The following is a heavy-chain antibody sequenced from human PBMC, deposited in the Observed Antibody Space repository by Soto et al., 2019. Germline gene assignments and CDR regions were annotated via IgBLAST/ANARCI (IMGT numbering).Heavy chain of an antibody. V-gene: IGHV3-15*07. Sequence: EVQLVESGGGLVKPGGSLRLSCAASGFTFNNAWMNWVRQAPGKGLEWVGRIKSEATGGTTDYAAPVKGRFTISRDDSENTLYLQMNSSKTEDTAVYYCNRDDSFDSWGQGTLVTVSS. CDR2: IKSEATGGTT. CDR1: GFTFNNAW. CDR3: NRDDSFDS. J-gene: IGHJ4*02.